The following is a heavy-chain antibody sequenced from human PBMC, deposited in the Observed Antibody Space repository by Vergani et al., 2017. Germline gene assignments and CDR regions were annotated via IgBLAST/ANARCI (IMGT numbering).Heavy chain of an antibody. D-gene: IGHD1-26*01. CDR2: ISWNSGSI. J-gene: IGHJ4*02. CDR1: GCPIDDYA. V-gene: IGHV3-9*01. CDR3: AEDRWGAGRAEYDC. Sequence: EVQLVESGGGLEQPGRSLRLSCAASGCPIDDYAMHWVRQAPGKGLEWVAGISWNSGSIGYADSVKGRFTISRDNAKNSLYLQMNSPRAEDAALYYCAEDRWGAGRAEYDCWGQGTLVTVSS.